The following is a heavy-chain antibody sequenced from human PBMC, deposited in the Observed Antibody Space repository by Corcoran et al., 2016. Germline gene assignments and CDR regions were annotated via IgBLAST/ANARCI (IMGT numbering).Heavy chain of an antibody. CDR1: GFTYSDHY. CDR2: ISGSSTDT. CDR3: VRNTRESWL. V-gene: IGHV3-11*06. J-gene: IGHJ4*02. Sequence: QVQLEESGGDLVKPGRYLRLFWAAYGFTYSDHYMSWVRQAPGKGQEWISYISGSSTDTNYADSVKGRFTISRDNAKNSLSLQMNSLRVDDTGVYYCVRNTRESWLWGQGTLVTVSS. D-gene: IGHD3-16*02.